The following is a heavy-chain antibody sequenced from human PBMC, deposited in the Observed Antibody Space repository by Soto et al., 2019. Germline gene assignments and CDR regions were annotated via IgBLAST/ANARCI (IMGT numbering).Heavy chain of an antibody. Sequence: PSETMALTCTVSGGSIRSYYGSWIRQPPGKGLEWIGYIYYSGSTNYNPSLKSRVTISVDTSKNQFSLKLSSVTAADTAVYYCARLGFDKVDPEIGYCSSTSCYMLDPWGQGTLVTVSS. J-gene: IGHJ5*02. CDR1: GGSIRSYY. V-gene: IGHV4-59*08. CDR3: ARLGFDKVDPEIGYCSSTSCYMLDP. CDR2: IYYSGST. D-gene: IGHD2-2*02.